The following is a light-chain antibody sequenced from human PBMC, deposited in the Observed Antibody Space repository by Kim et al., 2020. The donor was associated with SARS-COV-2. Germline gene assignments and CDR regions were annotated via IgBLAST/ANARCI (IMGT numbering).Light chain of an antibody. CDR1: QTVSSDY. Sequence: EVVLTQSPGTLSLSPGESATLSCRASQTVSSDYLAWYQQKPGQAPRLLIYSASSRAAGIPDRFSGRGSGTDFTLIITRLEPEDFAVYFCQQYGGPPRTFGQGTKVDIK. CDR2: SAS. J-gene: IGKJ1*01. CDR3: QQYGGPPRT. V-gene: IGKV3-20*01.